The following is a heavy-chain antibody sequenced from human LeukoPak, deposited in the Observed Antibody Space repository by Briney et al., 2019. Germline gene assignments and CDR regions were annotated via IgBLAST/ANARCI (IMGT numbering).Heavy chain of an antibody. Sequence: GESLKISCAASGFTFSSYAMSWVRQAPGKGLEWVSAISGSGGSTYYADSVKGRFTISRDNSKNTLYLQMNSLRAEDTAVYYCAKGWGLWFGELGYWGQGTLVTVSS. V-gene: IGHV3-23*01. CDR2: ISGSGGST. J-gene: IGHJ4*02. CDR3: AKGWGLWFGELGY. D-gene: IGHD3-10*01. CDR1: GFTFSSYA.